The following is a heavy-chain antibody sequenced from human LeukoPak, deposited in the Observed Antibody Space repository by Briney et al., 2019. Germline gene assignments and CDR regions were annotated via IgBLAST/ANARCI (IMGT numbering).Heavy chain of an antibody. D-gene: IGHD4-17*01. Sequence: GGSLRLSCTASGFTFNNYGIHWVRQAPGKGLEWVSVIYRGGNTYYADSVKGRFTLSRDNSKNTLYLQMNSLRAEDTAVYYCARDALYGDYAMDYWGQGTLVTVSS. CDR3: ARDALYGDYAMDY. CDR1: GFTFNNYG. V-gene: IGHV3-NL1*01. J-gene: IGHJ4*02. CDR2: IYRGGNT.